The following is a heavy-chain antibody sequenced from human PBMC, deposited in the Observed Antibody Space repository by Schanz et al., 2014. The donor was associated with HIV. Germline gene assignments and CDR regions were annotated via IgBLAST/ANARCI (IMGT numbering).Heavy chain of an antibody. D-gene: IGHD3-22*01. V-gene: IGHV3-30*18. CDR2: ISYDGRNK. CDR3: AKDRNYYDSKYIGKGNYYYYYGMDV. CDR1: GLTFDNYG. Sequence: QVQLVESGGGVVQPGRSLRLSCAASGLTFDNYGMHWVRQAPGKGLEWVAVISYDGRNKYYADSVKGRFTISRDNSKNTLNLRVNSLRAEDTAVYYCAKDRNYYDSKYIGKGNYYYYYGMDVWGQGTTVTVSS. J-gene: IGHJ6*02.